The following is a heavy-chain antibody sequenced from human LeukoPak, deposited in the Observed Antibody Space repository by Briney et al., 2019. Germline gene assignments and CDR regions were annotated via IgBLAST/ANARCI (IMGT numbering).Heavy chain of an antibody. CDR3: AREGWDGSGSLDY. Sequence: GGSLRLSCAGSGFTFSRYTMTWVRQAPGKGLEWVAIISYDGSNKHYADSVKGRFTISRDNSKNTLSLQMNSLGAEDTAVYYCAREGWDGSGSLDYWGQGTLVTVSS. D-gene: IGHD3-10*01. CDR1: GFTFSRYT. CDR2: ISYDGSNK. J-gene: IGHJ4*02. V-gene: IGHV3-30-3*01.